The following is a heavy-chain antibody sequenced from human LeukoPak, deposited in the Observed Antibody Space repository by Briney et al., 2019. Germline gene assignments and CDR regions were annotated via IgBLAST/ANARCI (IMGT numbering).Heavy chain of an antibody. D-gene: IGHD3-22*01. Sequence: PGGSLRLSCAASGFTFSSYWMSWVRQAPGKGLEWVSAISGSGGSTYYADSVKGRFTISRDNSKNTLYLQMNSLRAEDTAVYYCARDPRYYDSSGYLDYWGQGTLVTVSS. CDR3: ARDPRYYDSSGYLDY. CDR2: ISGSGGST. CDR1: GFTFSSYW. J-gene: IGHJ4*02. V-gene: IGHV3-23*01.